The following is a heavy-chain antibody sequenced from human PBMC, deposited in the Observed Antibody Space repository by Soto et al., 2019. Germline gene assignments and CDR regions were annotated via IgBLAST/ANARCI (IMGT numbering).Heavy chain of an antibody. V-gene: IGHV4-31*03. CDR3: ATSGADQFDS. Sequence: QVQLQESGPGLVMPSQTLSLTCTVSGGSINTGRIYWSWIRQLPGKGLVWIGYIYYSGTAHYHPPLRSRVTIAVAASNNRFSLHLTSVTAADTAVYYCATSGADQFDSWGQGTLVTVSS. CDR2: IYYSGTA. D-gene: IGHD3-10*01. J-gene: IGHJ4*02. CDR1: GGSINTGRIY.